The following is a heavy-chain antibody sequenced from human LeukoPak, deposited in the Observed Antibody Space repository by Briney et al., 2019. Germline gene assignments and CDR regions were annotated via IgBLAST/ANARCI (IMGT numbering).Heavy chain of an antibody. V-gene: IGHV3-21*01. J-gene: IGHJ6*02. CDR3: ASQYSSSWYYYYGMDV. CDR2: ISSSSSYI. Sequence: GSLRLSCAASGFTFSSYSMNWVRQAPGKGLEWVSSISSSSSYIYYADSVKGRFTISRDNAKNSLYLQMNSLRAEDTAVYYCASQYSSSWYYYYGMDVWGQGTTVTVSS. D-gene: IGHD6-13*01. CDR1: GFTFSSYS.